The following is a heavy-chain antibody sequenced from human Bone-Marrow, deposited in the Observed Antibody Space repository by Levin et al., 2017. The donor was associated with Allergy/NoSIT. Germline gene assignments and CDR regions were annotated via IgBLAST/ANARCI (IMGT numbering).Heavy chain of an antibody. Sequence: PSETLSLTCTVSGGSIRNSNYYWAWIRQPPGKGLEWIGSIYYSGSTYYSPSLKSRVTISLDTSKGQFSLRLTSVTAADTALYHCASLVPKPLRVTAADYYGMDVWGQGTAVSVSS. V-gene: IGHV4-39*01. J-gene: IGHJ6*02. CDR2: IYYSGST. CDR1: GGSIRNSNYY. CDR3: ASLVPKPLRVTAADYYGMDV. D-gene: IGHD2-21*02.